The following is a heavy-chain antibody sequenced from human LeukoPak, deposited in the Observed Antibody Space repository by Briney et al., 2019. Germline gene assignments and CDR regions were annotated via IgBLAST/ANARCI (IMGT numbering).Heavy chain of an antibody. Sequence: GGSLRLSCAASGFTFSSYAMSWVRQAPGKGLEWVSAISGSGGSTYYADSVKGRFTISRDNSKNTLYLQTNSLRAEDTAVYYCAKASRSFSSGWYSPDYWGQGTLVTVSS. J-gene: IGHJ4*02. CDR3: AKASRSFSSGWYSPDY. CDR1: GFTFSSYA. V-gene: IGHV3-23*01. CDR2: ISGSGGST. D-gene: IGHD6-19*01.